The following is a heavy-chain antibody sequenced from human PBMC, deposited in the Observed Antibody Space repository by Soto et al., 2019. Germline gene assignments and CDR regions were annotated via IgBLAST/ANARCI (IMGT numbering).Heavy chain of an antibody. CDR3: VRQDYGDSPAS. CDR1: GGSIGNRNTY. D-gene: IGHD4-17*01. J-gene: IGHJ5*02. V-gene: IGHV4-39*01. CDR2: ISYSGTT. Sequence: PSETLSLTCTVSGGSIGNRNTYGAWIRQSPGKGLEYIGTISYSGTTYYNPSLMSRATISADTSKNQFFVRLTSVTAADTAVYYCVRQDYGDSPASWGQGTLVTVSS.